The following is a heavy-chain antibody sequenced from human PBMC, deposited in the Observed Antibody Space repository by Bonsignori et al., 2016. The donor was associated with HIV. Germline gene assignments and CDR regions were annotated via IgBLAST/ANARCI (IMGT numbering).Heavy chain of an antibody. V-gene: IGHV3-53*01. Sequence: GESLKISCAASGFTVSSNSMSWVRQAPGKGLEWVSVIYSGDNTYYTDSVKGRFTISRDNSKNTLYLQMNSLRAEDTAVYYCARDKDGFWSGYYYYYMDVWGKGTTVTVSS. CDR1: GFTVSSNS. D-gene: IGHD3-3*01. J-gene: IGHJ6*03. CDR3: ARDKDGFWSGYYYYYMDV. CDR2: IYSGDNT.